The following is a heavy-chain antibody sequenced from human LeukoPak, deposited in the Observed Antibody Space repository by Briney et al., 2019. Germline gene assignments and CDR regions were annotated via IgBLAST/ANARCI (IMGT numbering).Heavy chain of an antibody. J-gene: IGHJ4*02. CDR3: ARRIAAAGTFDY. V-gene: IGHV4-59*12. Sequence: PSETLSLTCTVSGGSISSYYWSWIRQPPGKGLEWIGYIYFSGSTNYNPSLKSRVTISVDTSRNQFSLQLSSVTAADTAVYYCARRIAAAGTFDYWGQGTLVTVSS. CDR2: IYFSGST. CDR1: GGSISSYY. D-gene: IGHD6-13*01.